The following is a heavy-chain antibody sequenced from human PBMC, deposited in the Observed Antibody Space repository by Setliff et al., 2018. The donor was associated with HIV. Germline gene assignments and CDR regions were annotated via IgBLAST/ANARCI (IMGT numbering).Heavy chain of an antibody. J-gene: IGHJ4*02. Sequence: GGSLRLSCEASGFTFSTYGMNWVRHAPGKGLEWVAQISSIGFTIYYADSVRGRFTASRDNGKNSLLLQMNSLRAEDTADYYCVRVTLDVWGQGNLVTVSS. CDR2: ISSIGFTI. CDR3: VRVTLDV. CDR1: GFTFSTYG. V-gene: IGHV3-48*01.